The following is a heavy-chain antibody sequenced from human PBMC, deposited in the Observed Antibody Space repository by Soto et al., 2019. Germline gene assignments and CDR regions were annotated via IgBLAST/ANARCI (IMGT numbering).Heavy chain of an antibody. V-gene: IGHV4-31*03. CDR3: ARSRIPGTTNY. CDR1: GGSISSGGYY. CDR2: IYYSGST. D-gene: IGHD1-7*01. Sequence: SETLSLTCTVSGGSISSGGYYWSWIRQHPGKGLEWIGYIYYSGSTYYNPSLKSRVTISVDTSKNQFSLKLSSVTAADTAVYYCARSRIPGTTNYWGQGTLVTVSS. J-gene: IGHJ4*02.